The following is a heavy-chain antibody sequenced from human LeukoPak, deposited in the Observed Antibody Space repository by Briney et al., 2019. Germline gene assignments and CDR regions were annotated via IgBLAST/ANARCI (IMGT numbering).Heavy chain of an antibody. CDR3: ARAGATKLSYYYYMDV. Sequence: PGGSLRLSCAASGFTFSSYEMNWVRQAPGKGLEWVSYISSSGSTIYYADSVKGRFTISRDNAKNSLYLQMNSLRAEDTAVYYCARAGATKLSYYYYMDVWGKGTTVTVSS. J-gene: IGHJ6*03. CDR2: ISSSGSTI. D-gene: IGHD1-26*01. CDR1: GFTFSSYE. V-gene: IGHV3-48*03.